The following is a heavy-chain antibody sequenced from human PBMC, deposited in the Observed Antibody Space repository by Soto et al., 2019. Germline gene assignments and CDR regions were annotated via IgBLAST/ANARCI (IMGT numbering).Heavy chain of an antibody. CDR1: GFTFSSYA. CDR2: ITGSGDST. CDR3: AKDLQFSGWLSAQTFDY. J-gene: IGHJ4*02. D-gene: IGHD6-19*01. V-gene: IGHV3-23*01. Sequence: EVQLLESGGGLVQPGGSLRLSCTISGFTFSSYAMSWVRQAPGKGLECVSSITGSGDSTYYADSVKGRFSISRDKSKNTLYLQMNSLRAEDTAVYYCAKDLQFSGWLSAQTFDYWGPGTQVTVSS.